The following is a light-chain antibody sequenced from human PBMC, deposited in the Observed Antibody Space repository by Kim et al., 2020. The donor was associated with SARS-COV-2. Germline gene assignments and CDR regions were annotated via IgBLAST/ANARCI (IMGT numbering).Light chain of an antibody. CDR1: NSDVGCYNY. J-gene: IGLJ2*01. V-gene: IGLV2-14*03. CDR2: DVN. Sequence: GQSITISCTGSNSDVGCYNYVSWYQQHPDKAPKLLIYDVNKRPSGVSDRFSGSKSGNTASLTISGLQAEDEADYYCSSSTTSNTLIFGGGTQLTVL. CDR3: SSSTTSNTLI.